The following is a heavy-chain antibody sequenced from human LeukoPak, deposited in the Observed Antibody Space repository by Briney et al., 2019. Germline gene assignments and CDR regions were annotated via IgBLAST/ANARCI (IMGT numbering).Heavy chain of an antibody. Sequence: GGSLRLSCAASGFTVSSNYMSWVRQAPGKGLEWVSVIYSGGSTYYADSVKGRFTISRDNSKNTLYLQMNSLRAEDTAVYYCARDMAVAGTGNFDYWGQGTLVTVSS. CDR2: IYSGGST. CDR1: GFTVSSNY. CDR3: ARDMAVAGTGNFDY. D-gene: IGHD6-19*01. V-gene: IGHV3-53*01. J-gene: IGHJ4*02.